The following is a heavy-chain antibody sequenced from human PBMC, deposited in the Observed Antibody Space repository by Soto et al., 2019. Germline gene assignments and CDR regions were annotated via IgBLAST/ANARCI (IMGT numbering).Heavy chain of an antibody. D-gene: IGHD3-3*01. V-gene: IGHV3-23*01. Sequence: GGSLRLSCAASGFTFSSYAMSWVRQAPGKGLEWVSAISGSGGSTYYADSVKGRFTISRDNSKNTLYLQMNSLRAEDTAVYYCAKGGYDFWSGYYPYYYYGMDVWGQGTTVTVSS. J-gene: IGHJ6*02. CDR2: ISGSGGST. CDR3: AKGGYDFWSGYYPYYYYGMDV. CDR1: GFTFSSYA.